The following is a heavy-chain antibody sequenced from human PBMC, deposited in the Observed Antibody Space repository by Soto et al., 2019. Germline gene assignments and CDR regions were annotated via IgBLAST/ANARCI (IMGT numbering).Heavy chain of an antibody. J-gene: IGHJ4*02. CDR1: GYTFTSYA. CDR3: ARDLGFGLTLY. Sequence: QVQLVQSGAEVKKPGASVKVSCKASGYTFTSYAMYSVLQAPGQRLEWMGWINAGNGNTKYSQKFQGRVTITRDTSASTAYMELSSLQSVDTPAYYCARDLGFGLTLYWGQGTLVSVSS. V-gene: IGHV1-3*01. D-gene: IGHD3-10*01. CDR2: INAGNGNT.